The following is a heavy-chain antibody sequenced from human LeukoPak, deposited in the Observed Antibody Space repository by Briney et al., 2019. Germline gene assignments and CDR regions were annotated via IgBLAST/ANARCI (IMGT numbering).Heavy chain of an antibody. D-gene: IGHD3-3*01. Sequence: GGSLRLSCAASGFTFSSYSMNWVRQAPGKGLEWLSYISSSSSTIYYADSVKGRFTISRDNAKNSLYLQMNSLRAEDTALYYCAKGTIFGVVGFDYWGQGTLVTVSS. CDR3: AKGTIFGVVGFDY. J-gene: IGHJ4*02. CDR1: GFTFSSYS. CDR2: ISSSSSTI. V-gene: IGHV3-48*01.